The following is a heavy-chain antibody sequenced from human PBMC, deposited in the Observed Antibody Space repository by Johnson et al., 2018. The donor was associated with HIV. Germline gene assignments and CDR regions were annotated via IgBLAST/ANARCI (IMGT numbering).Heavy chain of an antibody. D-gene: IGHD1-26*01. Sequence: VQLVESGGGLVKPGGSLRLSCAASGFTFSNTWMSWVRQAPGKGLEWVGRIKSKTDGGTTDYAAPVKGRFTISRDDSKNTLYLQMNSLKTEDTAVYYWRGAGIVGATTGGDAFDIWGQGTMVTVSS. CDR2: IKSKTDGGTT. J-gene: IGHJ3*02. CDR3: RGAGIVGATTGGDAFDI. V-gene: IGHV3-15*01. CDR1: GFTFSNTW.